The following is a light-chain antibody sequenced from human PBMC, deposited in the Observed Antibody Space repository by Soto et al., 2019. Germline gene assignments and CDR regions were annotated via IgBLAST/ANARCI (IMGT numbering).Light chain of an antibody. CDR1: SSTVGGNP. CDR3: QSYDSTLSGSRV. Sequence: QSVLTQPPSASGTPGQRVTISCSGSSSTVGGNPVNWYQQLPGTAPKLLIYAHTNRPSGVPDRFSASTSGTSASLAITGLQAEDEADYYCQSYDSTLSGSRVFGGGTKLTVL. CDR2: AHT. V-gene: IGLV1-40*01. J-gene: IGLJ3*02.